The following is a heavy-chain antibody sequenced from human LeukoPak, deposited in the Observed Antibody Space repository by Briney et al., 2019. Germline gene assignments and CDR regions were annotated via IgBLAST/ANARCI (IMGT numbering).Heavy chain of an antibody. D-gene: IGHD5-24*01. J-gene: IGHJ4*02. CDR1: GFTFNNYG. CDR2: ISYDGSNK. Sequence: GGSLRLSCAASGFTFNNYGMHWVRQAPGKGLEWVALISYDGSNKYYADSVKGRFTISRDNSKNTLYLQMNSLRAEDTALYYCAKEILRWLHREVDYWGQGTLVTVSS. V-gene: IGHV3-30*18. CDR3: AKEILRWLHREVDY.